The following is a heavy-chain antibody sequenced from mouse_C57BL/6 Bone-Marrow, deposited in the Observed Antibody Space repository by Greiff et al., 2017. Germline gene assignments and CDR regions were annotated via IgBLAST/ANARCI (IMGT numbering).Heavy chain of an antibody. J-gene: IGHJ1*03. CDR3: ARDGYYVDV. D-gene: IGHD2-12*01. CDR1: GFTFSDFY. CDR2: SRNKANDYTT. V-gene: IGHV7-1*01. Sequence: EVKLMESGGGLVQSGRSLRLSCATSGFTFSDFYMEWVRQAPGKGLEWIAASRNKANDYTTEYSASVKGRFIVSRYTSQSILYLQMNALRAEDTAIYYCARDGYYVDVWGTGTTVTVSS.